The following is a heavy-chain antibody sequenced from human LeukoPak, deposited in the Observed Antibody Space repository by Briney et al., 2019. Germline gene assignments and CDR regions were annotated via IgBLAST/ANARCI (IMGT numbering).Heavy chain of an antibody. CDR3: AKPSGEVGPTGYFDY. D-gene: IGHD1-26*01. V-gene: IGHV3-30*18. J-gene: IGHJ4*02. CDR1: AFNSTSYA. CDR2: ISYVGSSG. Sequence: GGSLRLSCAPSAFNSTSYAMHWVRPAPGKGLEWVAVISYVGSSGYYADSVKGRFTLSRDNSKNTLCLQMSSLRADDAPVYPWAKPSGEVGPTGYFDYWGQGALVSVSS.